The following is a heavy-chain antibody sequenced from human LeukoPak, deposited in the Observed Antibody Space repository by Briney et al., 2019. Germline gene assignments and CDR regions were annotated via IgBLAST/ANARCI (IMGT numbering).Heavy chain of an antibody. V-gene: IGHV3-23*01. J-gene: IGHJ4*02. CDR1: GFTFSSYA. CDR2: ISGSGGST. D-gene: IGHD3-22*01. Sequence: GGSLRLSCAASGFTFSSYAMSWVRQAPGKGLEWVSGISGSGGSTYYADSLKGRFTISRDNSKNTLYLQMNSLRAEDTAVYFCARDQPYYDSKKNFDYWGQGSLVTVSS. CDR3: ARDQPYYDSKKNFDY.